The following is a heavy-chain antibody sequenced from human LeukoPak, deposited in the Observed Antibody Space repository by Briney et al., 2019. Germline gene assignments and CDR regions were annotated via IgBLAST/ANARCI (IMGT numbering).Heavy chain of an antibody. Sequence: GGSLRLSCAVSGFRFNSHHMHWVRQAPNKGLEWVAVAPHDRSSPSHAASVNGRFTISRDNSKDTLFLHMDSLRVDDTAIYYCARQSLGAFGLDHWGQGVLVTVSS. CDR3: ARQSLGAFGLDH. D-gene: IGHD3-16*01. CDR1: GFRFNSHH. CDR2: APHDRSSP. J-gene: IGHJ4*02. V-gene: IGHV3-30*03.